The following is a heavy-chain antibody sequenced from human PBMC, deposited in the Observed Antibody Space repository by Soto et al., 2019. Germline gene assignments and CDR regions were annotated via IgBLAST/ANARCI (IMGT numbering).Heavy chain of an antibody. V-gene: IGHV4-31*03. CDR1: GGSIISGGYY. Sequence: PSETLSLTCTVSGGSIISGGYYWSWILQHPGNGLEWIGYIYYSGSTYYNPSLKSRVTISVDTSKNQFSLKLSSVTAADTAVYYCARGWDYYDSSGYRAEYFQHWGQGTLVTVSS. J-gene: IGHJ1*01. CDR3: ARGWDYYDSSGYRAEYFQH. D-gene: IGHD3-22*01. CDR2: IYYSGST.